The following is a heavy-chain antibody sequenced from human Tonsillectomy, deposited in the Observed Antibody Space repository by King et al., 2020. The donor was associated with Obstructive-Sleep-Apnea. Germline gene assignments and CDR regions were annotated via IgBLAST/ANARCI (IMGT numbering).Heavy chain of an antibody. CDR2: MDPSDSYT. V-gene: IGHV5-10-1*01. CDR3: ARPTSGGWGHIDY. CDR1: GYGVHNYW. Sequence: VQLVESGAEVKKPGESLRISCQGSGYGVHNYWVIWVRQLPGKGLEWWGKMDPSDSYTNYSPSFQGHVTISADKSISTAYLQWSSLKASDSAMYFCARPTSGGWGHIDYWGQGTLVTVSS. J-gene: IGHJ4*02. D-gene: IGHD6-19*01.